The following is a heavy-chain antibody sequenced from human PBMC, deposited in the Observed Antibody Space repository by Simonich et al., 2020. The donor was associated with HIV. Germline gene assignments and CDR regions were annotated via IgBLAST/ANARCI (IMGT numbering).Heavy chain of an antibody. V-gene: IGHV1-2*06. J-gene: IGHJ3*02. CDR1: GYTFTGYY. CDR2: TDPKSGRT. Sequence: QVQLVQSGAEVENPGASVKVSCKASGYTFTGYYMNWVRQAPGQGLEWMGPTDPKSGRTNSAQRFRGRVTMTRDTSISTAYMELSSLRSDDTAIYYCASPYGINSPDAFAIWGQGTLVTVSS. D-gene: IGHD4-17*01. CDR3: ASPYGINSPDAFAI.